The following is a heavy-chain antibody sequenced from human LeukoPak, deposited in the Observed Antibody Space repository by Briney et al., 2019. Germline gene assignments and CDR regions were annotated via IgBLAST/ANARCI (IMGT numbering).Heavy chain of an antibody. CDR1: GGSISCYN. Sequence: SETLSLTCAASGGSISCYNRSWIREPPGKRLEWVGYIYYSGSTNYNPSLKSRVTISVDTSKNQFSLKLSSLTAADTAVYYCARGRTRYCSGGSCPQGWFDPWGQGTLVTVSS. CDR2: IYYSGST. D-gene: IGHD2-15*01. V-gene: IGHV4-59*01. CDR3: ARGRTRYCSGGSCPQGWFDP. J-gene: IGHJ5*02.